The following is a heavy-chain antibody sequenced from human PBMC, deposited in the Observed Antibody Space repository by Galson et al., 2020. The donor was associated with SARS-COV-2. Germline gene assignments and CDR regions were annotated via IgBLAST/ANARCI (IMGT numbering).Heavy chain of an antibody. J-gene: IGHJ6*02. CDR3: AKSKAYSSSWYVRYYGMDV. V-gene: IGHV3-30*18. D-gene: IGHD6-13*01. CDR1: GFTFSSYG. CDR2: ISYDGSNK. Sequence: GGSLRLSCAASGFTFSSYGMHWVRQAPGKGLEWVAVISYDGSNKYYADSVKGRFTISRDNSKNTLYLQMNSLRAEDTAVYYCAKSKAYSSSWYVRYYGMDVWGQGTTVTVSS.